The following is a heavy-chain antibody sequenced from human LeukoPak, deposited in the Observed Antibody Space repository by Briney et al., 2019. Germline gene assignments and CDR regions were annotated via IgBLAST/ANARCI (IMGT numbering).Heavy chain of an antibody. Sequence: SETLSLTCTVSGGSISSYYWSWIRQPPGKVLEWIGYIYYSGSTNYDPSLKSRVTISVDTSKNQFSLKLSSVTATDTAVYYCARTALNWATAHYFDYWGQGTLVTVSS. CDR1: GGSISSYY. D-gene: IGHD7-27*01. CDR3: ARTALNWATAHYFDY. J-gene: IGHJ4*02. CDR2: IYYSGST. V-gene: IGHV4-59*08.